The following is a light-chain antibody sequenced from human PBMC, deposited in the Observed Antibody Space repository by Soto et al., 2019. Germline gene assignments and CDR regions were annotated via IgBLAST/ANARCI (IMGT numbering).Light chain of an antibody. Sequence: DIQMTQSPASLSASVGERVTITCLASQSISSYLNWYQQKPGKAPKLLIYAASSLQGGVPSRFSGSRSGAEFTLTINSLQSEDFAVYYCQPYNNWPLTFGGGTKVDIK. CDR3: QPYNNWPLT. CDR1: QSISSY. CDR2: AAS. V-gene: IGKV1-39*01. J-gene: IGKJ4*01.